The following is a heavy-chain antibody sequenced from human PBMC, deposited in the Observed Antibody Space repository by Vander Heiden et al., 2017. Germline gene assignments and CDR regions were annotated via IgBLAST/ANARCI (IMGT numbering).Heavy chain of an antibody. D-gene: IGHD2-15*01. CDR2: IDPSDSYT. V-gene: IGHV5-10-1*03. Sequence: EVQLVQSGAEVRKPGESLRISCKGSATSFTNYYISWVRQMPVKGLEWMGRIDPSDSYTNYSPSFQGHVTISADESISTAYLQWSSLKASDTAMYYCARCYCGSGRCYCSDWGQGTLVTVSS. CDR1: ATSFTNYY. J-gene: IGHJ4*02. CDR3: ARCYCGSGRCYCSD.